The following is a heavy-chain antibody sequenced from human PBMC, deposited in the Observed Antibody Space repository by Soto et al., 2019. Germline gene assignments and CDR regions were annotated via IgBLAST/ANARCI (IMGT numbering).Heavy chain of an antibody. CDR1: GGSFSGYY. Sequence: QVQLQQWGAGLLKPSETLSLTCAVYGGSFSGYYWSWIRQPPGKGLEWIGEINHSGSTNYNPSLKSRVTISVDTSKNQFSLKLSSVTAADTAVYYCARLRGSYLFFPNLGQGTLVTVSS. D-gene: IGHD1-26*01. V-gene: IGHV4-34*01. CDR3: ARLRGSYLFFPN. J-gene: IGHJ4*02. CDR2: INHSGST.